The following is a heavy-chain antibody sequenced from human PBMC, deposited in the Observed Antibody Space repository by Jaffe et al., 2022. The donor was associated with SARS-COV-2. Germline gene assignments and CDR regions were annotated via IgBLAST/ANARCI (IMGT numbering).Heavy chain of an antibody. Sequence: QLQLQESGPGLVKPSETLSLTCTVSGGSISSSSYYWGWIRQPPGKGLEWIGSIYYSGSTYYNPSLKSRVTISVDTSKNQFSLKLSSVTAADTAVYYCARLSSRGSYYGWGQGTLVTVSS. J-gene: IGHJ4*02. V-gene: IGHV4-39*01. D-gene: IGHD1-26*01. CDR2: IYYSGST. CDR1: GGSISSSSYY. CDR3: ARLSSRGSYYG.